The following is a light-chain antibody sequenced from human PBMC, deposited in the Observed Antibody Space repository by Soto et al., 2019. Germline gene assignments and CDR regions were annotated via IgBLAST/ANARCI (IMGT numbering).Light chain of an antibody. Sequence: QSALTQPASVSGSPGQSITISCTGTSSDVGTYNLVSWYQHHPGKAPKLMIYEDIKRPSGVSNRFSGSKSGNTASLTISGLQAEDEADYYCCSCAGSNTWVFGGGSKLTVL. CDR3: CSCAGSNTWV. CDR2: EDI. CDR1: SSDVGTYNL. V-gene: IGLV2-23*01. J-gene: IGLJ3*02.